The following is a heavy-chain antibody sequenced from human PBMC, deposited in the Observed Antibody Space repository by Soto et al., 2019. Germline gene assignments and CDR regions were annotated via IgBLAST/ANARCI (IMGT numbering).Heavy chain of an antibody. Sequence: QLQLQESGPGLVKPSEALSLTCTVSGGSISSSGHYWGWIRQTPGKGLEWIGNIFYSGATHYNASFRSRFSISVDSSKNQLSLKVTSVTAADTAVYYCARRSYGSGVDLWGRGTLVTVSS. CDR3: ARRSYGSGVDL. D-gene: IGHD3-10*01. CDR2: IFYSGAT. J-gene: IGHJ5*02. V-gene: IGHV4-39*01. CDR1: GGSISSSGHY.